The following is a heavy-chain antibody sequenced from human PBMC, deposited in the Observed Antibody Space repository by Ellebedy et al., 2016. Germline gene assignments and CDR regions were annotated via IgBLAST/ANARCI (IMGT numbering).Heavy chain of an antibody. CDR1: GFTFSSYA. CDR2: IYSGGST. V-gene: IGHV3-66*01. Sequence: GGSLRLSCAASGFTFSSYAMSWVRQAPGKGLEWVSVIYSGGSTYYADSVKGRFTISRDNSKNTLYLQMNSLRAEDTALYFCGRSPVLDHWGQGTLVTVSS. CDR3: GRSPVLDH. J-gene: IGHJ4*02.